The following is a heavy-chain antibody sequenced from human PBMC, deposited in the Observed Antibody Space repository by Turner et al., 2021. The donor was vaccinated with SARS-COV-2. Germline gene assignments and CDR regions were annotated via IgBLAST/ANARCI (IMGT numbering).Heavy chain of an antibody. CDR3: AREVPRSTNFDH. CDR1: GYTFISYY. CDR2: INLSAGAT. D-gene: IGHD2-2*01. Sequence: QVQLVQSVAEAKKPGASVEVSCKASGYTFISYYMNWVRQAPGQGLEWVGTINLSAGATNYPQKFQGRVTMTRDTSTSTVYMELRSLRYEDTAVYYCAREVPRSTNFDHWGQGTLVTVSS. V-gene: IGHV1-46*01. J-gene: IGHJ5*02.